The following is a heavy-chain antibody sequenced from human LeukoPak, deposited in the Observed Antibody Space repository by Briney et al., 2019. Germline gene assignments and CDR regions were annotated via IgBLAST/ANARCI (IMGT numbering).Heavy chain of an antibody. J-gene: IGHJ5*02. CDR2: ISYDGSNK. V-gene: IGHV3-30*03. Sequence: GGSLRLSCAASGFTFSSYGLHWVRQAPGKGLEWVAVISYDGSNKYYADSVKGRFTISRDNSKNTLYLQMNNLRAEDTAVYYCASHSTKTAMASWGQGTLVTVSS. D-gene: IGHD5-18*01. CDR1: GFTFSSYG. CDR3: ASHSTKTAMAS.